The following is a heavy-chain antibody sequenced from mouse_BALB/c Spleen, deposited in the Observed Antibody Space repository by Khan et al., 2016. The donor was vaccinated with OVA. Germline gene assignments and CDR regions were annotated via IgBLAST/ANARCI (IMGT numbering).Heavy chain of an antibody. J-gene: IGHJ3*01. D-gene: IGHD4-1*01. CDR2: ISSGGDYT. CDR1: GFTFSSYS. CDR3: ADHLTGSFAD. Sequence: EVELVEPGGDLVKPGGSLKLSCAASGFTFSSYSMSWVRQTPEKGLEWVATISSGGDYTYYPASVKGRFTISGDNAKNTLYLQMSDLKSEDTAMYFCADHLTGSFADWGEGTRVTVSA. V-gene: IGHV5-6*01.